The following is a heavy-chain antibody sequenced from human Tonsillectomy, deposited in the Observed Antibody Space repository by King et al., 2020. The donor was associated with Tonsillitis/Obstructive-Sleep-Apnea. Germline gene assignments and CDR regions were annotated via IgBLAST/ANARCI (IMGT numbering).Heavy chain of an antibody. CDR2: ISAYNGDT. CDR1: GYTFTSYG. D-gene: IGHD3-22*01. J-gene: IGHJ6*03. CDR3: ARGSNYSYDSSGYYSNYYYYYMDV. Sequence: QLVQSGAEVKKPGASVKVSCKASGYTFTSYGISWVRQAPGQGLEWMGWISAYNGDTNYAQKLQGRVTMTTDTSTSTAYMELRSLRSDDTAVYYCARGSNYSYDSSGYYSNYYYYYMDVWGKGTTVTVSS. V-gene: IGHV1-18*01.